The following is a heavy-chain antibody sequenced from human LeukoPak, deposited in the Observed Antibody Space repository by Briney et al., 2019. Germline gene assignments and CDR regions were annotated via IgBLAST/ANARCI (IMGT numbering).Heavy chain of an antibody. Sequence: ASETLSLTCTVSSGSINSNGYYWGCIRQPPGKGLEWIGTIYYSGTTYYSPSLKSRVTMSVDTSKNQFSLKLSSVTAADTAVYYCASISCSGGSCYSGFDIWGQGTMITVSS. J-gene: IGHJ3*02. CDR3: ASISCSGGSCYSGFDI. D-gene: IGHD2-15*01. CDR2: IYYSGTT. V-gene: IGHV4-39*07. CDR1: SGSINSNGYY.